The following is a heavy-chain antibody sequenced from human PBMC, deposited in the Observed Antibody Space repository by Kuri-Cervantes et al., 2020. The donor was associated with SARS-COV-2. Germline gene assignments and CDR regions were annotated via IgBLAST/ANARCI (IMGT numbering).Heavy chain of an antibody. CDR3: AILGYCSSTSCAPDAFDI. CDR1: GFTFSSYS. D-gene: IGHD2-2*01. CDR2: ISSSSSTI. Sequence: GESLKISCAASGFTFSSYSMNWVRQAPGKGLEWVSYISSSSSTIYYADSVKGRFTISRDNAKNSLYLQMNSLRAEDTAVYYCAILGYCSSTSCAPDAFDIWGQGTMVTVSS. V-gene: IGHV3-48*04. J-gene: IGHJ3*02.